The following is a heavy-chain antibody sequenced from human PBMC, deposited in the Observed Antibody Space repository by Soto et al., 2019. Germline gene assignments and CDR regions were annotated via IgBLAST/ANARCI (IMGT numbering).Heavy chain of an antibody. CDR1: GGSISSGDYY. D-gene: IGHD3-22*01. V-gene: IGHV4-31*03. CDR2: IYSSGST. CDR3: VRDYDYDTSRNDAFDI. J-gene: IGHJ3*02. Sequence: QVQLQESGPGLVKPSQTLSLTCTVSGGSISSGDYYWSWIRYHPGKGLAWIGYIYSSGSTYYNPDLRSRVTISADTSKNQFSLRLSSVTAADTAVYYCVRDYDYDTSRNDAFDIWGQGTMVTVSS.